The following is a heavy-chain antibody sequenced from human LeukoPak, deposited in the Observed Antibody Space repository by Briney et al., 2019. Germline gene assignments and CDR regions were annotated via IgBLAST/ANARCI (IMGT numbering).Heavy chain of an antibody. D-gene: IGHD1-7*01. CDR3: ARDNWNYSFDY. V-gene: IGHV3-66*01. J-gene: IGHJ4*02. Sequence: PGGSLRLSCAASGFTVSSNYMSWVRQAPGKGLEWVSVIYSGGGTYSADSVKGRFTISRDNSKNTLYLQMNSLRVEDTAVYYCARDNWNYSFDYWGQGTLVTVSS. CDR2: IYSGGGT. CDR1: GFTVSSNY.